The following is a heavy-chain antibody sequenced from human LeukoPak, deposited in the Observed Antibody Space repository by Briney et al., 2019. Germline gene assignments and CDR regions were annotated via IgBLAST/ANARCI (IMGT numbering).Heavy chain of an antibody. CDR2: ISGSGGST. CDR1: GFTFSNAW. CDR3: AKDVDSXNWSADX. D-gene: IGHD6-13*01. J-gene: IGHJ4*02. Sequence: GGSLRLSCAASGFTFSNAWMSWVRQAPGKGLEWVSGISGSGGSTYYADSVKGRFTISRDNSKNTLYLQMNSLRAEDTAVYYCAKDVDSXNWSADXWGQGTLVTXS. V-gene: IGHV3-23*01.